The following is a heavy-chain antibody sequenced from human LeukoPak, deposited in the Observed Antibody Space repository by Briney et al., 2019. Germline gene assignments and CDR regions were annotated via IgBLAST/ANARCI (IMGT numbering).Heavy chain of an antibody. CDR2: ISYDVSNT. CDR3: AGRLNSGYAILGAFHM. D-gene: IGHD3-22*01. V-gene: IGHV3-30-3*01. J-gene: IGHJ3*02. CDR1: GFTFSRYA. Sequence: GGSLTLAWAASGFTFSRYAMHWVRQAPGEGVEWVAVISYDVSNTYCAHSVRGRFPLSRENSKNTLYLNMNSLRAEHRAVYYCAGRLNSGYAILGAFHMWGQGTMVTVSS.